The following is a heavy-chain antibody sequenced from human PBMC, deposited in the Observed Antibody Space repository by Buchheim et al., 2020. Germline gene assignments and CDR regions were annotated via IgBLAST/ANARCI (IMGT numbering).Heavy chain of an antibody. Sequence: QVQLQESGPGLVKPSETLSLTCTVSGGSVSSGSYYWSWIRQPPGKGLEWIGYIYYSGSTNYNPSLKIRVTISVDTSKNQFSLKLSSVTAADTAVYYCARVRYSYGLVLDNWGQGTL. D-gene: IGHD5-18*01. CDR3: ARVRYSYGLVLDN. J-gene: IGHJ4*02. V-gene: IGHV4-61*01. CDR2: IYYSGST. CDR1: GGSVSSGSYY.